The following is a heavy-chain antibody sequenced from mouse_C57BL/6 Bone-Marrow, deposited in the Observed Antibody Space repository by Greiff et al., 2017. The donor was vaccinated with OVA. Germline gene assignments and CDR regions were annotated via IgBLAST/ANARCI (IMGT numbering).Heavy chain of an antibody. J-gene: IGHJ2*01. CDR2: IYPRDGST. CDR1: GYTFTDHT. V-gene: IGHV1-78*01. Sequence: VQLQQSDAELVKPGASVKISCKVSGYTFTDHTIHWLKQRPEQGLEWIGSIYPRDGSTKYNEKFKGKATLTADKSSSTAYMQLNSLTSEDAAVDFCASHSSGYLDYWGQGTTLTVSS. D-gene: IGHD3-2*02. CDR3: ASHSSGYLDY.